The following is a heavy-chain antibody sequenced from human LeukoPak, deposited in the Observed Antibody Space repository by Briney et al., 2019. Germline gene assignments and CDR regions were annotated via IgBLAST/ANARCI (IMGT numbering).Heavy chain of an antibody. V-gene: IGHV6-1*01. J-gene: IGHJ6*02. Sequence: SQTLSLTCAISGDSVSSNSAAWNWIRQSPSRGLEWLGRTYYRSKWYYDDAVSEKSRITINPDTSKNRFSLQLSSVTPEDTAVYYCARGRIAYFGLDVWGQGTTVTVSS. CDR1: GDSVSSNSAA. CDR3: ARGRIAYFGLDV. D-gene: IGHD6-13*01. CDR2: TYYRSKWYY.